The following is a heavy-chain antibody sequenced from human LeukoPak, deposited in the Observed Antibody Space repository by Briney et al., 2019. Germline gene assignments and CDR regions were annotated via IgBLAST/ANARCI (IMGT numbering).Heavy chain of an antibody. V-gene: IGHV4-4*07. CDR2: IYSSGST. CDR1: GGSISSYY. Sequence: SETLSLTCTVSGGSISSYYWSWIRQPAGKGLEWIGRIYSSGSTDYNPSLKSRVTISVDTSKNQFSLKLSSVTAADTAVYYCARDGVLRYFDWGPYYMDVWGKGTTVTVSS. CDR3: ARDGVLRYFDWGPYYMDV. J-gene: IGHJ6*03. D-gene: IGHD3-9*01.